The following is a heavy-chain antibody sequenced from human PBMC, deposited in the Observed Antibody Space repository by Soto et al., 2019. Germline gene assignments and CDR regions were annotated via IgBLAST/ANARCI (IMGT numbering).Heavy chain of an antibody. Sequence: EVQLVESGGGLVQPGRSLRLSCAASGFTFDDYAMHWVRQAPGKGLEWVSGISWNSGNIGYADSVKGRFTISRDNAKNSLYLHMNSLRAEDTALYYCAKDQLHYYYFGMDVWGQWTTVTVSS. CDR3: AKDQLHYYYFGMDV. J-gene: IGHJ6*02. V-gene: IGHV3-9*01. CDR2: ISWNSGNI. CDR1: GFTFDDYA. D-gene: IGHD1-7*01.